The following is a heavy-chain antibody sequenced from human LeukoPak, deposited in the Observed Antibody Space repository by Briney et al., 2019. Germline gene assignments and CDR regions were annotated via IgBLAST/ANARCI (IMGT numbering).Heavy chain of an antibody. V-gene: IGHV3-33*01. CDR3: ARALSTAARTTQFDY. CDR1: GFAFSTYG. J-gene: IGHJ4*02. CDR2: IWYDGSNK. D-gene: IGHD6-6*01. Sequence: GGSLRLSCAASGFAFSTYGMHGVRQAPGKGLEWVAVIWYDGSNKYYADSVKGRFTISRDNSKNTLYLQMNSLRAADTAVYYCARALSTAARTTQFDYWGQGTLVTVSS.